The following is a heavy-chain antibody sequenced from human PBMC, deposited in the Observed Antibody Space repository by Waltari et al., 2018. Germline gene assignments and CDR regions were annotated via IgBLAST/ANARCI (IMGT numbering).Heavy chain of an antibody. V-gene: IGHV4-34*01. D-gene: IGHD6-13*01. Sequence: QVQLQQWGAELLKPSETLSLTCAVYGGSFSGYYWSWIRQPPGKGLEWIGEINHSGSTNYNPSLKSRVTISVDTSKNQFSLKLSSVTAADTAVYYCARSTGRYSSSWYRGNFDYWGQGTLVTVSS. CDR3: ARSTGRYSSSWYRGNFDY. J-gene: IGHJ4*02. CDR1: GGSFSGYY. CDR2: INHSGST.